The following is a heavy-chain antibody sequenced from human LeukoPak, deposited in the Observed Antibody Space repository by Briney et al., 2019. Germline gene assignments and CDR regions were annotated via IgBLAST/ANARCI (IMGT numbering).Heavy chain of an antibody. Sequence: TGGSLRLSCAASGFTFSSYSMNWVRQAPGKGLEWVSSISSSSSYIYYADSVKGRFTISRDNAKNSLYLQMNSLRAEDTAVYYCARGTRTTVTIFDPWGQGTLVTVSS. CDR2: ISSSSSYI. CDR3: ARGTRTTVTIFDP. CDR1: GFTFSSYS. V-gene: IGHV3-21*01. D-gene: IGHD4-17*01. J-gene: IGHJ5*02.